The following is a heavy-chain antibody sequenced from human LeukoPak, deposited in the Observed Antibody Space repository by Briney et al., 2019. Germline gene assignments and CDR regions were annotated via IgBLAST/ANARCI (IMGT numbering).Heavy chain of an antibody. Sequence: PGGSLRLSCAASGFSFSSYWLTWVRQAPGKGLEWVANIKQDESQKYYVDSVEGRFTISRDNAKNSLYLQMNSLRAEDTAVYYCAKATYSSGFNLYFDSWGQGTLVTVSS. D-gene: IGHD6-25*01. V-gene: IGHV3-7*05. CDR1: GFSFSSYW. CDR3: AKATYSSGFNLYFDS. CDR2: IKQDESQK. J-gene: IGHJ4*02.